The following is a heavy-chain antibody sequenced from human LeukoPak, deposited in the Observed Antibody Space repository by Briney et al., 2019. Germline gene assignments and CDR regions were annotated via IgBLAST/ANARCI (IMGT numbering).Heavy chain of an antibody. D-gene: IGHD3-22*01. CDR2: MYHSGST. J-gene: IGHJ4*02. CDR3: ARDTGYYDGDGRYYFDY. Sequence: SETLSLTCAVSGYSFSSGYYWGWIRQPPGKGLEWIGSMYHSGSTHYNPSLRSRVTIAMDTSKNQFSLKLSSVTAADSAVYYCARDTGYYDGDGRYYFDYWGQGTLVTVSS. CDR1: GYSFSSGYY. V-gene: IGHV4-38-2*02.